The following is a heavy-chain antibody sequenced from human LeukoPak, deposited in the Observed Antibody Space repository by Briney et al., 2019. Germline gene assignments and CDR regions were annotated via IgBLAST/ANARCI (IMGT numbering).Heavy chain of an antibody. CDR1: GFTFSSYA. J-gene: IGHJ4*02. D-gene: IGHD1-26*01. CDR2: VQSDGSGT. V-gene: IGHV3-74*03. CDR3: ARAQVGAPTDY. Sequence: GGSLRLSCAASGFTFSSYAMYWVRQAPGKGLVWVSRVQSDGSGTMYADSVKGRFTISRDNAKNTLYLEMNSLRAEDTAVYYCARAQVGAPTDYWGQGTLVTVSS.